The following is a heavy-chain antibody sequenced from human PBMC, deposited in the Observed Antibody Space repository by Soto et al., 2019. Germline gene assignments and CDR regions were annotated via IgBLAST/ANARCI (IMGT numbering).Heavy chain of an antibody. CDR1: GFTFSSYA. J-gene: IGHJ3*02. Sequence: QPGGSLRLSCAASGFTFSSYAMSWVRQAPGKGLEWVSLISESGGSTYYAGSVRGRFTISRDNSKNTLYLQMDSLRAEDTAVYFCAKSREHLNDALHIWGQGTMVTVSS. CDR2: ISESGGST. V-gene: IGHV3-23*01. CDR3: AKSREHLNDALHI.